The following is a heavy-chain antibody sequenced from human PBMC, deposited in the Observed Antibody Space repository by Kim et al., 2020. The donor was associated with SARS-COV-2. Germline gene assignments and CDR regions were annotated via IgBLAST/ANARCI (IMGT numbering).Heavy chain of an antibody. D-gene: IGHD6-13*01. J-gene: IGHJ4*02. V-gene: IGHV3-23*01. CDR3: AKGKPSAGILDY. Sequence: YYADSVKGRFTISRDDSKSTVYLQMNSLRAEDTAVYYCAKGKPSAGILDYWGQGTLVTVSS.